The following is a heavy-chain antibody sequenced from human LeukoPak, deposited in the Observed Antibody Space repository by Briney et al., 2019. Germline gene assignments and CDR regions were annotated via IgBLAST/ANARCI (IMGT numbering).Heavy chain of an antibody. D-gene: IGHD3-16*02. J-gene: IGHJ6*03. Sequence: SETLSLTCTVSGGSISSYYWSWIRQPAGKGLEWIGRIYTSGSTNYNPSLKSRVTMSVDTSKNQFSLKLSSVTAADTAVYYCARDQIDYVWGSYRPTRLDDDYYYYYYMDVWGKGTTVTISS. V-gene: IGHV4-4*07. CDR2: IYTSGST. CDR1: GGSISSYY. CDR3: ARDQIDYVWGSYRPTRLDDDYYYYYYMDV.